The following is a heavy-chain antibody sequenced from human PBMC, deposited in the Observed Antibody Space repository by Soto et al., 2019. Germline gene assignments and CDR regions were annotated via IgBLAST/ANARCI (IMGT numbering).Heavy chain of an antibody. V-gene: IGHV2-5*01. CDR1: GFSLSPTEVG. D-gene: IGHD4-17*01. Sequence: QVTLKESGPMFVKPAQTLTLTCTFSGFSLSPTEVGVGWFRQPPGKALEWLALIYWNDDKHYSPSLKSRLAITKDTSKNQVVLTMTNMAPMDTATYYCAHSGHYYGGNSLPFDYWGQGTLVTVSS. J-gene: IGHJ4*02. CDR3: AHSGHYYGGNSLPFDY. CDR2: IYWNDDK.